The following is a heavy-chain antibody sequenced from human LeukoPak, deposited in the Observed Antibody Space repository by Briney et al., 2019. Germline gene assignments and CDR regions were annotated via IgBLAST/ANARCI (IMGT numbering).Heavy chain of an antibody. D-gene: IGHD3-10*01. J-gene: IGHJ3*02. CDR1: GGXFSGYY. CDR3: ARMRSMVRGVMDAFDI. CDR2: INHSGST. Sequence: SETLSLTCAVYGGXFSGYYCSWIRQPPGKGLEWIGEINHSGSTNYNPSLKSRVTISVDTSKNQFSLKLSSVTAADTAVYYCARMRSMVRGVMDAFDIWGQGTMVTVSS. V-gene: IGHV4-34*01.